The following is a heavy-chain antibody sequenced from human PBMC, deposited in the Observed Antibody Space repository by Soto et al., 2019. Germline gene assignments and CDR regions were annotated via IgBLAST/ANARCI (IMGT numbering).Heavy chain of an antibody. CDR3: ARTQDYSRGWLRPPPFYYYYYMDV. CDR2: IKQDGSEK. J-gene: IGHJ6*03. D-gene: IGHD6-19*01. CDR1: GFTFSSYW. V-gene: IGHV3-7*01. Sequence: PGGSLRLSCAASGFTFSSYWMSWVRQAPGKGLEWVANIKQDGSEKYYVDSVKGRFTISRDNAKNSLYLQMNSLRAEDTAVYYCARTQDYSRGWLRPPPFYYYYYMDVWGKGTTVTVSS.